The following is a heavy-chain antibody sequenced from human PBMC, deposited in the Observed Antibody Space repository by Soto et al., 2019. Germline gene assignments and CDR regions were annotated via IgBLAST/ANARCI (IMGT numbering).Heavy chain of an antibody. J-gene: IGHJ4*02. D-gene: IGHD4-17*01. Sequence: SETLSLTCTVSGGSISSYYWSWIRQPPGKGLEWIGYIYYSGSTNYNPSLKSRVTISVDTSKNQFSLKLSSVTAADTAVYYCARDYAYGGPDYWGQGTLVTVSS. CDR2: IYYSGST. CDR1: GGSISSYY. V-gene: IGHV4-59*01. CDR3: ARDYAYGGPDY.